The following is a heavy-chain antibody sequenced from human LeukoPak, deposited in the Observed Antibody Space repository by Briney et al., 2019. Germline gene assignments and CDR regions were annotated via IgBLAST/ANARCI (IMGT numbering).Heavy chain of an antibody. D-gene: IGHD3-22*01. Sequence: SETLSLTCTVSGGSISSYYWSWIRQPPGKGLEWIGYIYYSGSTNYNPSLKSRVTISVDTSKNQFSLKLSSVTAADTAAYYCARGDTYYYDSSGYYGFDYWGQGTLVTVSS. CDR1: GGSISSYY. J-gene: IGHJ4*02. CDR2: IYYSGST. V-gene: IGHV4-59*01. CDR3: ARGDTYYYDSSGYYGFDY.